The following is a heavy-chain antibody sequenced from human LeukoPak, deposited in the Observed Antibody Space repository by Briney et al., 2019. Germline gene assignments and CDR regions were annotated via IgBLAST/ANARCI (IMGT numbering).Heavy chain of an antibody. CDR1: GFTFSSYG. CDR2: ISYDGSNK. CDR3: AEDRSPESHAPLDY. Sequence: GRSLRLSCAASGFTFSSYGMHWVRQAPGKGLEWVAVISYDGSNKYYADSVKGRFTISRDNSKNTLYLQMNSLRAEDTAVYYCAEDRSPESHAPLDYWGQGTLVTVSS. V-gene: IGHV3-30*18. J-gene: IGHJ4*02.